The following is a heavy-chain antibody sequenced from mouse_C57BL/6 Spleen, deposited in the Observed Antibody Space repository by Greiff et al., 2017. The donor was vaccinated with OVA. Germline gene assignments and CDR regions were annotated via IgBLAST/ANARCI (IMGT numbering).Heavy chain of an antibody. Sequence: QVQLQQPGAELVMPGASVKLSCKASGYTFTSYWMHWVKQRPGQGLEWIGEIDPSDGYTNYNQKFKGKSTLTVDKSSSTAYMQLSSLTSEDSAVYYCARGDRNYGGDCDGWGTGTTVTVSS. D-gene: IGHD2-5*01. CDR3: ARGDRNYGGDCDG. V-gene: IGHV1-69*01. CDR1: GYTFTSYW. CDR2: IDPSDGYT. J-gene: IGHJ1*03.